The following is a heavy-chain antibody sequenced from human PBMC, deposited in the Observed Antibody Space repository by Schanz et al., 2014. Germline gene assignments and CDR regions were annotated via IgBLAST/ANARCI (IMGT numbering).Heavy chain of an antibody. J-gene: IGHJ3*02. D-gene: IGHD1-20*01. V-gene: IGHV1-18*01. Sequence: QVHLVQSGAEVKKPGASVKVSCRASGYTFRSYGINWVRQAPGQGLEWMGWISGYDANTNYAQKFQGRVTMTTDASTSTAFMELRGLRSDDTAVYYCARGSNITGATTTFEIWGQGTMVTVSS. CDR1: GYTFRSYG. CDR3: ARGSNITGATTTFEI. CDR2: ISGYDANT.